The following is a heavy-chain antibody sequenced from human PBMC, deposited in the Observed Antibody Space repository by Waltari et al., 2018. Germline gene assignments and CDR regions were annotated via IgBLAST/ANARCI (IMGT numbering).Heavy chain of an antibody. V-gene: IGHV1-24*01. Sequence: QVQLVQSGAEVKKPGASVKVYGKVSGYTLTELSMHWVRQPPGKGLEWMGGFDPEDGETIYAQKFQGRVTMTEDTSTDTAYMELSSLRSEDTAVYYCATDGSGSYYAPRGILDYWGQGTLVTVSS. CDR2: FDPEDGET. D-gene: IGHD3-10*01. J-gene: IGHJ4*02. CDR1: GYTLTELS. CDR3: ATDGSGSYYAPRGILDY.